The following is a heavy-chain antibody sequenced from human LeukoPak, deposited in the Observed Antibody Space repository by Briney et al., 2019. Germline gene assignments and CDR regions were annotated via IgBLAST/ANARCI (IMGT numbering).Heavy chain of an antibody. Sequence: GASVKVSCKVSGYTLTELSMHWVRQAPGKGLEWMGGFDPEDGETIYAQKFQGRVTMTEDTSTDTAYMELSSLRSADTAVYYCATSYYDKHAFDIWGQGTMVTVSS. CDR2: FDPEDGET. J-gene: IGHJ3*02. D-gene: IGHD3-22*01. V-gene: IGHV1-24*01. CDR1: GYTLTELS. CDR3: ATSYYDKHAFDI.